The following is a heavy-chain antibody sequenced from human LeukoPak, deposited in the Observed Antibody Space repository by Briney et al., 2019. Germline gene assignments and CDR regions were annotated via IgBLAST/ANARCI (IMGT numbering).Heavy chain of an antibody. Sequence: PSETLSLTCTVSGGSISSHYWSWIRQPPGKGLEWIGYIYYSGSTNYNPSLKSRVTMSVDTSKNQFSLKLSSVTAADTAVYYCARIVQVVPAASYDAFDIWGQGTMVTVSS. CDR3: ARIVQVVPAASYDAFDI. CDR1: GGSISSHY. J-gene: IGHJ3*02. V-gene: IGHV4-59*08. CDR2: IYYSGST. D-gene: IGHD2-2*01.